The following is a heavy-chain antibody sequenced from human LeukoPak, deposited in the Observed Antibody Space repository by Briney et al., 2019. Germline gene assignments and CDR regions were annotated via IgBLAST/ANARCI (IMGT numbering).Heavy chain of an antibody. CDR1: GFIFSGYA. J-gene: IGHJ5*02. CDR3: AKDWKTWNQEFDA. D-gene: IGHD1-1*01. CDR2: ISGSGGTT. V-gene: IGHV3-23*01. Sequence: GGSLRLSCAASGFIFSGYAVTWVRQAPGKGLEWVSTISGSGGTTYYADSVRGRFTISRDNSGNTLYLQMNSLRAEDTAVYYCAKDWKTWNQEFDAWGQGTLVTVSS.